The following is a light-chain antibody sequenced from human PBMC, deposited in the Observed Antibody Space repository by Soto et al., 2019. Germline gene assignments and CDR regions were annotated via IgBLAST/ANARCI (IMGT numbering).Light chain of an antibody. CDR1: QSVSSC. J-gene: IGKJ5*01. V-gene: IGKV3-11*01. CDR2: DTS. Sequence: EFVWPRFPATVFFFQGGGVTFSCRAGQSVSSCLAWYQQKPGQAPRLLIYDTSIRAAAIPARFSGGGSGTDFTLTISSLEPEDFAVYFCQQCGTRPPITFGQGTRLEIK. CDR3: QQCGTRPPIT.